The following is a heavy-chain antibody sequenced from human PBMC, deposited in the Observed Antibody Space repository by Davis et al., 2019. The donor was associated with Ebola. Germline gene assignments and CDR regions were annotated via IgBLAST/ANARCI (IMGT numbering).Heavy chain of an antibody. CDR3: ARDGIGDIVVVPAAGDWFDP. Sequence: ASVKVSCKASGYTFTSYAMNWVRQAPGQGLEWMGWINTNTGNPTYAQGFTGRFVFSLDTSVSTAYLQISSLKAEDTAVYYCARDGIGDIVVVPAAGDWFDPWGQGTLVTVSS. CDR1: GYTFTSYA. V-gene: IGHV7-4-1*02. D-gene: IGHD2-2*01. J-gene: IGHJ5*02. CDR2: INTNTGNP.